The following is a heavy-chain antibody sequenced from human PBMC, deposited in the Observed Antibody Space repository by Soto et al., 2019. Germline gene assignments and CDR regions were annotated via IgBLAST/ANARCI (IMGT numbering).Heavy chain of an antibody. D-gene: IGHD2-2*01. J-gene: IGHJ5*02. CDR1: GGSISSSSW. CDR2: INHSGST. V-gene: IGHV4-4*02. Sequence: QVQLQESGPGLIKPSGTLSLTCAVSGGSISSSSWWSWVRQPPGKGLEWIGEINHSGSTNYNPSLKSRVTISVDTSKNQFSLKLSSVTAADTAVYYCAIKPEIYCSSTSCYSWFDPWGQGTLVTVSS. CDR3: AIKPEIYCSSTSCYSWFDP.